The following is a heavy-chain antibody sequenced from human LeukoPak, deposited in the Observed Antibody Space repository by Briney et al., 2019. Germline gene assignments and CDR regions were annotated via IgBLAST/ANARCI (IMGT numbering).Heavy chain of an antibody. CDR1: GFTFSSYS. CDR2: ISSTSSAI. D-gene: IGHD3-16*01. V-gene: IGHV3-48*04. CDR3: ARVIGSYGDSAY. J-gene: IGHJ4*02. Sequence: QAGGSLRLSCAASGFTFSSYSMNWVRQAPGKGLEWLSYISSTSSAIYYADSLKGRFTIFRDNAKNSLYLQMDSLRAEDTAVYYCARVIGSYGDSAYWGQGTLVTVSS.